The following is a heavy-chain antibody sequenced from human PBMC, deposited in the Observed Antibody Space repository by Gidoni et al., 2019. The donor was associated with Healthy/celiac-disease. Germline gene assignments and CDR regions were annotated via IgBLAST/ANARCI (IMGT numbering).Heavy chain of an antibody. CDR3: ARDLSIRGGTVLYYYYGMDV. Sequence: QLQLQESGPGLVKPSATLSLTCTVSGGSISSSSYYWGWIRQPPGKGLEWIGSIYYSGSTYYNPSLKSRVTISVDTSKNQFSLKLSSVTAADTAVYYCARDLSIRGGTVLYYYYGMDVWGQGTTVTVSS. D-gene: IGHD3-10*01. CDR1: GGSISSSSYY. V-gene: IGHV4-39*07. CDR2: IYYSGST. J-gene: IGHJ6*02.